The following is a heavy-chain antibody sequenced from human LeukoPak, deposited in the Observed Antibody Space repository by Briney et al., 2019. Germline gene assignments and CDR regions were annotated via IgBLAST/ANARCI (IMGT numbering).Heavy chain of an antibody. J-gene: IGHJ6*03. CDR3: ARIRDFCASYHYFYMDV. V-gene: IGHV3-21*01. Sequence: GGSLRLSCAASGFTFSSCSMNWVRQAPGKGLEWVSAISSDSSYIYYADSVRGRFTISRDNAKNSLYLQMNSLRAEDTAVYYCARIRDFCASYHYFYMDVWGKGTTVTVSS. CDR1: GFTFSSCS. D-gene: IGHD2-21*02. CDR2: ISSDSSYI.